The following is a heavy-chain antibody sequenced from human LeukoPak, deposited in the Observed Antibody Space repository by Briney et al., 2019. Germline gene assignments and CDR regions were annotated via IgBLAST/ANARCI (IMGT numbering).Heavy chain of an antibody. CDR1: GFTFSSYG. Sequence: GSLSLSCAASGFTFSSYGMHWVRQAPGKGLEWVAVMWFDGSNIYYADSVKGRFTISRDNSKNTLYLQMNSLRAEDTAVYYCARDYSSSWLRFFDYWGQGTLVTVSS. D-gene: IGHD6-6*01. CDR2: MWFDGSNI. V-gene: IGHV3-33*01. CDR3: ARDYSSSWLRFFDY. J-gene: IGHJ4*02.